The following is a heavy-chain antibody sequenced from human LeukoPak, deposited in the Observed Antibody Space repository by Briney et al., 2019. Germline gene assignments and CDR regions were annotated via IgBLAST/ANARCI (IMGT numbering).Heavy chain of an antibody. CDR3: ARDVGATPGYFDY. V-gene: IGHV4-39*07. CDR1: GGSISSSSYY. J-gene: IGHJ4*02. D-gene: IGHD1-26*01. Sequence: SETLSLTCTVSGGSISSSSYYWGWIRQPPGKGLEWIGSIYHSGSTYYNSSLKSRVTISVDTSKNQFSLKLSSVTAADTAVYYCARDVGATPGYFDYWGQGTLVTVSS. CDR2: IYHSGST.